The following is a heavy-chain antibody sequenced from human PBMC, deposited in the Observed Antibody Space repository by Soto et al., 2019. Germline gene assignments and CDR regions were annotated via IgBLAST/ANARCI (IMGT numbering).Heavy chain of an antibody. Sequence: GGSLRLSCAASGFTFSNAWMNWVRQAPGKGLEWVSSISSSASHINYADSVKGRFTISRDNAKKSLYLQMNSLRVEDTALYYCAKGSSGWCEGPDYWAQGTLVIVSS. CDR2: ISSSASHI. J-gene: IGHJ4*02. V-gene: IGHV3-21*04. D-gene: IGHD6-19*01. CDR1: GFTFSNAW. CDR3: AKGSSGWCEGPDY.